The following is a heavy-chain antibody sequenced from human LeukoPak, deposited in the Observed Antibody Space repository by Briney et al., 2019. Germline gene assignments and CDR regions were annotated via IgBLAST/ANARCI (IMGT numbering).Heavy chain of an antibody. CDR2: INPDGSQK. V-gene: IGHV3-7*01. CDR1: GFTFSGNW. CDR3: AKLLGTVTTYDS. D-gene: IGHD2/OR15-2a*01. Sequence: GGSLTLSCEASGFTFSGNWMSWVRQAPGKGLEWVASINPDGSQKFYVDSVKGRFTISRGNTQSSLYLQMNSLGAEDTAMYYCAKLLGTVTTYDSWGQGTRVSVSS. J-gene: IGHJ4*02.